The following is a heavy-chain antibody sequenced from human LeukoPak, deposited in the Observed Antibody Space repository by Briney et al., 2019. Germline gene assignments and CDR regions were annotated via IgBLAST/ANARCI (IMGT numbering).Heavy chain of an antibody. V-gene: IGHV3-20*04. CDR1: GFTFDDYG. Sequence: GGSLRLSCAASGFTFDDYGMSWVRHAPGKGLEWVSGINWNGGSTGYADSVKGRFTISRDNAKNSLYLQVNSLRAEDTALYYCARDIEDIVVVPAAYYYYYYMDVWGKGTTVTVSS. CDR3: ARDIEDIVVVPAAYYYYYYMDV. J-gene: IGHJ6*03. D-gene: IGHD2-2*01. CDR2: INWNGGST.